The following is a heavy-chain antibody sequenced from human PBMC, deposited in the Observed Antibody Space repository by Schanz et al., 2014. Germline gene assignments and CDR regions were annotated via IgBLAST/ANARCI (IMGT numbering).Heavy chain of an antibody. V-gene: IGHV3-33*06. J-gene: IGHJ6*02. D-gene: IGHD1-26*01. Sequence: QVKLVESGGGVVQPGRSLRLSCEASGFTFSSYGMHWVRQVPGKGLEWVAVVCYDGSKKYYADSVKGRFTTSRDNSKNTMYLQMNSLRAEDTAVYYCVKDLQRELLRDDHYYGMDVWGQGTTVTVSS. CDR3: VKDLQRELLRDDHYYGMDV. CDR2: VCYDGSKK. CDR1: GFTFSSYG.